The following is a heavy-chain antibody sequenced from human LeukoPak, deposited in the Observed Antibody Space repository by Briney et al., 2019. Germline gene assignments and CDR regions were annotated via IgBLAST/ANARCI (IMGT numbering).Heavy chain of an antibody. CDR2: INHSGST. Sequence: SETLSLTCAVYGGSFSGYYWSWIRQPPGKGLEGIGEINHSGSTNYNPSLKSRVTISVDTSKNQFSLKLSSVTAADTAVYYCARGPIAAAGLNWFDPWGQGTLVTVSS. CDR1: GGSFSGYY. V-gene: IGHV4-34*01. J-gene: IGHJ5*02. CDR3: ARGPIAAAGLNWFDP. D-gene: IGHD6-13*01.